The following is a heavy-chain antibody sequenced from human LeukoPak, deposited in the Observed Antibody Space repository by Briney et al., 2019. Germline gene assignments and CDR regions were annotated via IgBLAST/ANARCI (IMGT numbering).Heavy chain of an antibody. CDR1: GYSIRSGYY. CDR3: ARSPDYFYHMDV. J-gene: IGHJ6*03. CDR2: IYHSGST. V-gene: IGHV4-38-2*01. Sequence: PSETLSLTCVVSGYSIRSGYYWGCIRQVPGKGREWIATIYHSGSTYYNPSLKSRVTISVDTGKNQFSLKVSSVTAADTAVYYCARSPDYFYHMDVWGKGTTVTVSS.